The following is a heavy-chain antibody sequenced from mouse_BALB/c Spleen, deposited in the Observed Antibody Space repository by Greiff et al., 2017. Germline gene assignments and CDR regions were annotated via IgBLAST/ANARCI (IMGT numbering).Heavy chain of an antibody. CDR1: GYTFTSYY. D-gene: IGHD2-4*01. J-gene: IGHJ4*01. CDR3: ARCDYDEGYAMDY. CDR2: IYPGNVNT. V-gene: IGHV1S56*01. Sequence: VQLQESGPELVKPGASVRISCKASGYTFTSYYIHWVKQRPGQGLEWIGWIYPGNVNTKYNEKFKGKATLTADKSSSTAYMQLSSLTSEDSAVYFCARCDYDEGYAMDYWGQGTSVTVSS.